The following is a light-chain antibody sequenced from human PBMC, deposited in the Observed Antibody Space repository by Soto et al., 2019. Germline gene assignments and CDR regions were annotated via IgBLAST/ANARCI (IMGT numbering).Light chain of an antibody. CDR2: EVT. Sequence: QSALTQPASVSGSPGQSITISCTGTSSDIGGYNYVSWYQQHPGKAPKFLIYEVTNRPSGVSNRFSGSKSGYTASLNISGLQAEDEADYYCISFTTSSTVVFGGGTKLTVL. CDR1: SSDIGGYNY. V-gene: IGLV2-14*01. CDR3: ISFTTSSTVV. J-gene: IGLJ2*01.